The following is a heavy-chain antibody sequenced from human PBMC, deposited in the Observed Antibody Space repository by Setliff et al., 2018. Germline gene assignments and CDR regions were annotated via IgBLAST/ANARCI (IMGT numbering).Heavy chain of an antibody. J-gene: IGHJ6*03. CDR3: ARGPTIFGAIYYMDV. V-gene: IGHV3-48*01. CDR1: GFTFSSYS. Sequence: GGSLRLSCAASGFTFSSYSMSWVRQAPGKGLEWVSYISSSSSTIYYADSVKGRFTISRDNAKNSLYLQMNSLRAEDTAVYYCARGPTIFGAIYYMDVWGKGTTVTVSS. D-gene: IGHD3-3*01. CDR2: ISSSSSTI.